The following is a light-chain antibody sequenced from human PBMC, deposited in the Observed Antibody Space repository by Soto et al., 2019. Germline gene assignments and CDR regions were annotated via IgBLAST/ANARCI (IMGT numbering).Light chain of an antibody. Sequence: QSALTQPASVSGSPGQSITISCTGTSSDVGGYNYVSWYQQHPGKAPKLMIYEVSNRPSGVSNRFSGSKSGNTASLTISGLQAEDEADYYCSSYTSSSTVVFGGGTKVTLL. CDR2: EVS. J-gene: IGLJ2*01. V-gene: IGLV2-14*01. CDR1: SSDVGGYNY. CDR3: SSYTSSSTVV.